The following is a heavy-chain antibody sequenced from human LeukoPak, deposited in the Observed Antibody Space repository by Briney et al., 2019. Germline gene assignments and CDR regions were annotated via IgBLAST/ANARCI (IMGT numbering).Heavy chain of an antibody. V-gene: IGHV1-2*06. J-gene: IGHJ4*02. CDR2: INPNSGGT. CDR3: AREHYGDYLLDY. D-gene: IGHD4-17*01. Sequence: ASVNVSCTTSGYTFTDYYMLWVRQAPGQGLEWMGRINPNSGGTNYAQKFQGRVTITRDTSISTAYMELSRLTSDDTAVYYCAREHYGDYLLDYWGQGTLITVSS. CDR1: GYTFTDYY.